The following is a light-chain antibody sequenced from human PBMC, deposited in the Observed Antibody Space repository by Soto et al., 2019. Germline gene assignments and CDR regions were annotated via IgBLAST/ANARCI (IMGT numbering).Light chain of an antibody. CDR1: QSVRTK. CDR3: QQYNNWWT. Sequence: EIALTQSPGTLCLSPGGRATLSCRASQSVRTKLAWYQQKAGQAPRLLIYGASTRATGIPDRFSGSGSGTEFTLTISSLQSEDFAVYYCQQYNNWWTFGQGTKVDIK. J-gene: IGKJ1*01. CDR2: GAS. V-gene: IGKV3-15*01.